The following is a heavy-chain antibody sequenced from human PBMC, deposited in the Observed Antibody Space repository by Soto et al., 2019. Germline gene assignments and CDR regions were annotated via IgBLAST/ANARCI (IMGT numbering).Heavy chain of an antibody. CDR2: MNPNSGNT. V-gene: IGHV1-8*01. D-gene: IGHD2-15*01. CDR1: GYTFTSYD. Sequence: QVQLVQSGAEVKKPGASVKVSCKASGYTFTSYDINWVRQATGQGLEWMGWMNPNSGNTGYAQKFQGRVTMTRNTSISTAYMELSSLRSEDTAVYYCARDGYCRGGSCDADAFDIWGQGTMVTVSS. CDR3: ARDGYCRGGSCDADAFDI. J-gene: IGHJ3*02.